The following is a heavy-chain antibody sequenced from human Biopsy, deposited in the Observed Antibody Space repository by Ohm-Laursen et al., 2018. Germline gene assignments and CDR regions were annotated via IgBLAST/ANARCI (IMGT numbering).Heavy chain of an antibody. CDR2: ICYSGST. Sequence: SQTLSLTCTVSGGSISSDYWSWIRQTPGKGLEWIGYICYSGSTNCNPSLKSRVTISVDTSKNQFSLRLNSVTAADTAVYYCARATNSTGWPYYSFYGMDVWGQGATVTVSS. J-gene: IGHJ6*02. D-gene: IGHD2/OR15-2a*01. V-gene: IGHV4-59*01. CDR1: GGSISSDY. CDR3: ARATNSTGWPYYSFYGMDV.